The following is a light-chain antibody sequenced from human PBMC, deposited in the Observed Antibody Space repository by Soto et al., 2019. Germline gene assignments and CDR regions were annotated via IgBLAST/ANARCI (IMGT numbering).Light chain of an antibody. Sequence: QSVLAQPASVSGSPGQSIAISCTGTRSDVGAYNYVSWYQQHPGKAPKLMISEVTNRPSGVSDRFSGSKSGNTASLTISGLQAEDEPDYYCRSFTRTFSFVFGTGPKVNVL. V-gene: IGLV2-14*01. J-gene: IGLJ1*01. CDR1: RSDVGAYNY. CDR2: EVT. CDR3: RSFTRTFSFV.